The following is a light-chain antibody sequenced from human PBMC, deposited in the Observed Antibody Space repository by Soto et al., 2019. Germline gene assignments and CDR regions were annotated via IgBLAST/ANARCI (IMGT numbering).Light chain of an antibody. Sequence: EIVLTQSPLSLPVTPGETASISCRSSQSLLHSNGYNYVDWYLQKPGQSPQLLIYLLSNRPAGVTHRFSGSGSVTDFTLKITRVEAEDVGLYYCMQALQTPLTFGQGTRVEIK. CDR1: QSLLHSNGYNY. J-gene: IGKJ5*01. CDR2: LLS. CDR3: MQALQTPLT. V-gene: IGKV2-28*01.